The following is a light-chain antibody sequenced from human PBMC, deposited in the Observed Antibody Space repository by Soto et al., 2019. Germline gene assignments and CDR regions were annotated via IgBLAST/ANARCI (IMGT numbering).Light chain of an antibody. CDR3: SAYTGISTDD. J-gene: IGLJ1*01. Sequence: QSALTQPASVSGSLGQSITISCTGTSSDVGGYNYVSWYTQHPGKAPKVIIYEVSNRPSGDSNCFFGSKSGKTASLTIYWLQPEDEPHYYGSAYTGISTDDVVTWTKVPV. CDR2: EVS. V-gene: IGLV2-14*01. CDR1: SSDVGGYNY.